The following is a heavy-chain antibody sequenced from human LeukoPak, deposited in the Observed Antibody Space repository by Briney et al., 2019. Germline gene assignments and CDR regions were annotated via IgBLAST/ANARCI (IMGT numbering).Heavy chain of an antibody. CDR3: ARDYYDSRGEAFDI. V-gene: IGHV4-59*11. CDR1: GGSIGSHY. J-gene: IGHJ3*02. CDR2: IYYSGTT. D-gene: IGHD3-22*01. Sequence: SETLSLTCTVSGGSIGSHYWSWIRQPPGKGLEWIGYIYYSGTTNYNPSLKSRVTISVCTSKNQFSLKLSSVTAADTAVYYCARDYYDSRGEAFDIWGLGTMVTVSS.